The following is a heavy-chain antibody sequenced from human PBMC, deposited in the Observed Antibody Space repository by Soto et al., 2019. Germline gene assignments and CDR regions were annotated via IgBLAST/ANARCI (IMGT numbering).Heavy chain of an antibody. CDR1: GFTFSSYS. CDR3: ARVAAVGYSGGYCSGGSCYHYGMDV. CDR2: ISSSSSYI. Sequence: GGSLRLSCAASGFTFSSYSMNWVRQAPGKGLEWVSSISSSSSYIYRADSVKGRFTISRDNAKNSLYLQMNSLRAEDTAVYYCARVAAVGYSGGYCSGGSCYHYGMDVWGQGTTVTVSS. D-gene: IGHD2-15*01. J-gene: IGHJ6*02. V-gene: IGHV3-21*01.